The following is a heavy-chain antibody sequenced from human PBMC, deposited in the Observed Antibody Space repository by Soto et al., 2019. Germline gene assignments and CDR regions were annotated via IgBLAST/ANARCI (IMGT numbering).Heavy chain of an antibody. V-gene: IGHV3-48*02. Sequence: EVQLMESGGALVQRGGSLTLSCAASGFRFSIYSMNWVRQAPGKGLEWSAYITSDTKTIKYAESVKGRFTISRDNAKNSVYLQMDNLSDEDTAVYYCARSVEGHFDYWGQGTVVTVSS. J-gene: IGHJ4*02. CDR1: GFRFSIYS. CDR3: ARSVEGHFDY. D-gene: IGHD6-19*01. CDR2: ITSDTKTI.